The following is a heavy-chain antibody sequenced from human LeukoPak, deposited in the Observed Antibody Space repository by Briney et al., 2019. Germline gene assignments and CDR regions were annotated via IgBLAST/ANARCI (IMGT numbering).Heavy chain of an antibody. D-gene: IGHD3-22*01. V-gene: IGHV3-33*01. CDR1: GFTYSSYG. CDR3: ARDLGTYYDSSGPDY. CDR2: IRYDGSNK. J-gene: IGHJ4*02. Sequence: PGGSLRLSCAASGFTYSSYGMHWVRQAPGKGLEWVAVIRYDGSNKYYADSVKGRFTISRDNSKNTLYLQMNSLRAEDTAVYYCARDLGTYYDSSGPDYWGQGTLVTVSS.